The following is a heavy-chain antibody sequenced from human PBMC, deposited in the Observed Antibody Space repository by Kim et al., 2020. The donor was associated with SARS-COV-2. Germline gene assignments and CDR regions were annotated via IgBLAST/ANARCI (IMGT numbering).Heavy chain of an antibody. CDR1: GGSISSSSYY. CDR2: IYYSGST. Sequence: SETLSLTCTVSGGSISSSSYYWGWIRQPPGKGLEWIGSIYYSGSTYYNPSLKSRVTISVDTSKNQFSLKLSSVTAADTAVYYCARHKRISNWFDPWGQGTLVTVSS. D-gene: IGHD2-15*01. V-gene: IGHV4-39*01. CDR3: ARHKRISNWFDP. J-gene: IGHJ5*02.